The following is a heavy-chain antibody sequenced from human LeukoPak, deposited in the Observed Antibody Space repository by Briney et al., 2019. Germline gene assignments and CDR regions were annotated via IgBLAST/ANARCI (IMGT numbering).Heavy chain of an antibody. J-gene: IGHJ6*02. D-gene: IGHD4-17*01. CDR2: IIPIFGTA. CDR1: GGTFSSYA. V-gene: IGHV1-69*13. Sequence: SVKVSCKASGGTFSSYAISWVRQAPGQGLKWMGGIIPIFGTANYARKFQGRVTITADESTSTAYMELSSLRSEDTAVYYCARAEGGYLKYGDSHYYHYYGMDVWGQGTTVTVSS. CDR3: ARAEGGYLKYGDSHYYHYYGMDV.